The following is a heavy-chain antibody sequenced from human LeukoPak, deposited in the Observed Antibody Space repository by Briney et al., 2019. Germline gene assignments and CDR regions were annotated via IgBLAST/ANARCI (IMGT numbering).Heavy chain of an antibody. D-gene: IGHD3-10*01. J-gene: IGHJ6*02. CDR2: MNTNSGNT. V-gene: IGHV1-8*01. CDR1: GYTFTSYG. Sequence: GASVKVSCKASGYTFTSYGINWVRQATGQGLEWMGWMNTNSGNTGYAQKFQGRVTMTRNTSISTAYMELSRLRSEDTAVYYCARPITMVRGNYYYGMDVWGQGTTVTVSS. CDR3: ARPITMVRGNYYYGMDV.